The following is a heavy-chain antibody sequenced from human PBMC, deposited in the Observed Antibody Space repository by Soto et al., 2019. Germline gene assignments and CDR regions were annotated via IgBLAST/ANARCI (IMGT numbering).Heavy chain of an antibody. Sequence: QLQLQESGSGLVKPSQTLSLTCAVSGGSISSGGYSWSWIRQPPGKGLEWIGYIYHSGSTYYNPSLKRRVTISVDTSKNQFSLKLSSVTAADTAVYYCARGVTTVTTIDYWGQGTLVTVSS. J-gene: IGHJ4*02. CDR1: GGSISSGGYS. D-gene: IGHD4-17*01. CDR2: IYHSGST. CDR3: ARGVTTVTTIDY. V-gene: IGHV4-30-2*01.